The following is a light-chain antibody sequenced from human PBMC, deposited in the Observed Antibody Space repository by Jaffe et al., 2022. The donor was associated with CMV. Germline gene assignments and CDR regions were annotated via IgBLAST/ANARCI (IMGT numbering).Light chain of an antibody. J-gene: IGLJ3*02. Sequence: SYDLTQPPSVSVSPGHTASITCSGDRLGDKSVSWFQQKPGQSPVLVIYQNTKRPSRIPERFSGSNSGNTATLTLSGTQGVDEADYYCQAWDRTSWVFGGGTKLTVL. CDR3: QAWDRTSWV. CDR1: RLGDKS. CDR2: QNT. V-gene: IGLV3-1*01.